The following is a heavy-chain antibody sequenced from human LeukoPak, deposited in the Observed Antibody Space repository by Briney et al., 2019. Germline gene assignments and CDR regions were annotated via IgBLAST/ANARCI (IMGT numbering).Heavy chain of an antibody. D-gene: IGHD1-1*01. V-gene: IGHV4-30-2*01. Sequence: SETLSLTCTLSGGSVSSDLYSWSWIRQPPGKGLEWIGYIYHSGSTYYNPSLKSRVTISVDRSKNQFSLKLSSVTAADTAVYYCARDPSNLGLFDYWGQGTLVTVSS. CDR1: GGSVSSDLYS. CDR2: IYHSGST. CDR3: ARDPSNLGLFDY. J-gene: IGHJ4*02.